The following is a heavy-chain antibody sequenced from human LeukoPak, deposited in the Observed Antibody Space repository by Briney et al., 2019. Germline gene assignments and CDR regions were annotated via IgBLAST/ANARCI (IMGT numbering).Heavy chain of an antibody. Sequence: PGGSLRLTCAASGFTFSSYSMNWVRQAPGKGLEWVSSISSSSSYIYYADSVKGRFTISRDNAKNSLYLQMNSLRAEDTAVYYCARGPGLVVITLDWFDPWGQGTLVTVSS. CDR2: ISSSSSYI. CDR3: ARGPGLVVITLDWFDP. V-gene: IGHV3-21*01. CDR1: GFTFSSYS. J-gene: IGHJ5*02. D-gene: IGHD3-22*01.